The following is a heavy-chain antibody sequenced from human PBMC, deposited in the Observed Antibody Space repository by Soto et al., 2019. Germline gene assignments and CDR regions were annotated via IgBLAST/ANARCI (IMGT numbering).Heavy chain of an antibody. J-gene: IGHJ6*02. CDR3: AKLLWFEYYYGMDV. CDR2: ISGSGGST. V-gene: IGHV3-23*01. CDR1: GFTFSSHA. Sequence: GGSLRLSCAASGFTFSSHAMTWVRQAPGKGLEWVSAISGSGGSTYYADSVKGRFTISRDNSKNTLYLQMNSLRAEDTAIYYCAKLLWFEYYYGMDVWGQGTTVTVSS. D-gene: IGHD3-10*01.